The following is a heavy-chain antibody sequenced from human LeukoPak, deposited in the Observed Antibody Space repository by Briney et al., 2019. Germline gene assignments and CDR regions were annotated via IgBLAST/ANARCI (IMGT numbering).Heavy chain of an antibody. D-gene: IGHD3-9*01. CDR1: GFTFSNYA. Sequence: GGSLRLSCAASGFTFSNYAMTWVRQAPGKGLEWVSAVSGRDTSTYYTDSVKGRFTISRDNSKNTLYLQMNSLSAEDTAIYYCAKWGDYDVLTGYYDSDYWGQGTLVTVSS. CDR3: AKWGDYDVLTGYYDSDY. CDR2: VSGRDTST. J-gene: IGHJ4*02. V-gene: IGHV3-23*01.